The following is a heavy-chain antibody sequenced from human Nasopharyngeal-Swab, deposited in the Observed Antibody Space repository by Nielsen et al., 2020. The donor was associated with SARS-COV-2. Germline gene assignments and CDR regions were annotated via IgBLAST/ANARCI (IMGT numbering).Heavy chain of an antibody. D-gene: IGHD3-3*01. V-gene: IGHV1-46*01. CDR1: GYTFISYY. Sequence: ASVKVSCKASGYTFISYYIHWVRQPPGEGLEWMGVISTNGGGARYAQKFQGRVTMTSDASTSTVYMELSSLRSEDTAVYYCARGIGYHEFWSGYIDYWGQGTLVTVSS. CDR3: ARGIGYHEFWSGYIDY. CDR2: ISTNGGGA. J-gene: IGHJ4*02.